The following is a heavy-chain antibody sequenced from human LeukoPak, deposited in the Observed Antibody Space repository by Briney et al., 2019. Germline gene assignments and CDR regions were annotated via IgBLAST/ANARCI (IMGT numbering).Heavy chain of an antibody. CDR1: GGTFSSYA. Sequence: SVKVSCKASGGTFSSYAISWVRQAPGQGLEWMGGIIPIFGTANYAQKFQGRVTITADKSTSTAYMELSSLRSEDTAVYYCAKDRYYDILIGSWYFDYWGQGTLVTVSS. CDR3: AKDRYYDILIGSWYFDY. J-gene: IGHJ4*02. CDR2: IIPIFGTA. V-gene: IGHV1-69*06. D-gene: IGHD3-9*01.